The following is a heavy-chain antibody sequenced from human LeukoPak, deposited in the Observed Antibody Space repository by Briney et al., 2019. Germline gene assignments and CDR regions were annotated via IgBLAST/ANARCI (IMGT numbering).Heavy chain of an antibody. D-gene: IGHD7-27*01. Sequence: PSVTLSLTCTVSGASVTDYYWSWIRQSPGKGLEWISYIHHSGNSDYNPSLRSRVTTSLDTSKNQFSLNLISVTAADTAVYYCTRGHWGLQSWSQGTLVTVYS. CDR1: GASVTDYY. CDR3: TRGHWGLQS. V-gene: IGHV4-59*02. J-gene: IGHJ5*02. CDR2: IHHSGNS.